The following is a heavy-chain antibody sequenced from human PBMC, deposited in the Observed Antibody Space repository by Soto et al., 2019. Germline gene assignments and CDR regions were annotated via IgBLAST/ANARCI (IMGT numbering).Heavy chain of an antibody. Sequence: TGGSLRLSCAASGFTFDDYAMHWVRQAPGKGLEWVSGISWNSGSIGYADSVKGRFTISRDNAKNSLYLQMNSLRAEDTALYYCAKDAHGDYVGWFDPWGQGTLVTVSS. J-gene: IGHJ5*02. CDR2: ISWNSGSI. V-gene: IGHV3-9*01. CDR3: AKDAHGDYVGWFDP. D-gene: IGHD4-17*01. CDR1: GFTFDDYA.